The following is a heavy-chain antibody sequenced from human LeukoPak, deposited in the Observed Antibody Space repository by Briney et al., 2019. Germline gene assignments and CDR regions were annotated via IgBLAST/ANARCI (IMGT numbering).Heavy chain of an antibody. J-gene: IGHJ5*02. CDR1: GFTFSSYA. CDR3: ARVDYYGSGSYPNRGFDP. CDR2: ISYDGSNK. Sequence: GGSLRLSCAASGFTFSSYAMHWVRQAPGKGLEWVAVISYDGSNKYYADSVKGQFTISRDNSKNTLYLQMNSLRDEDTAVYYCARVDYYGSGSYPNRGFDPWGQGTLVTVSS. V-gene: IGHV3-30*04. D-gene: IGHD3-10*01.